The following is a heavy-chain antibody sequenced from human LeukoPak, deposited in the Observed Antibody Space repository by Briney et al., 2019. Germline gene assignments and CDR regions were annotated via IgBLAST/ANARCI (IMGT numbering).Heavy chain of an antibody. CDR1: GYTFTGYY. V-gene: IGHV1-18*04. CDR2: ISAYNGNT. J-gene: IGHJ6*02. D-gene: IGHD3-9*01. Sequence: GASVKVSCKASGYTFTGYYMHWVRQAPGQGLEWMGWISAYNGNTNYAQKLQGRVTMTTDTSTSTAYMELRSLRSDDTAVYYCAREGLRSYYDILTGEHYYGMDVWGQGTTVTVSS. CDR3: AREGLRSYYDILTGEHYYGMDV.